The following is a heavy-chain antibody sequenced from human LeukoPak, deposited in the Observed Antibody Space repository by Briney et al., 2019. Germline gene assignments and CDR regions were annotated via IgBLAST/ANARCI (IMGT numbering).Heavy chain of an antibody. CDR1: GYTFTSYD. D-gene: IGHD5-12*01. V-gene: IGHV1-8*01. CDR3: ARSFGIVATISYYYYYYGMDV. Sequence: ASVKVSCKASGYTFTSYDINWVRQATGQGLEWMGWMNPNSGNTGYAQKFQGRVTMTRNTSISTAYMELSSLRSEDTAVYYCARSFGIVATISYYYYYYGMDVWGHGTTVTVSS. J-gene: IGHJ6*02. CDR2: MNPNSGNT.